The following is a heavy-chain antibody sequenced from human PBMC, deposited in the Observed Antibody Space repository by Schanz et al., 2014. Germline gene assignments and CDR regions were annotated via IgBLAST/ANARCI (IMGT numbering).Heavy chain of an antibody. J-gene: IGHJ4*02. CDR3: ARERGYGGGGGCLAFDY. D-gene: IGHD2-15*01. CDR2: ISSSGSYI. V-gene: IGHV3-21*01. Sequence: EVQLVESGGGLVKPGGSLRLSCAASGFTFSSYKMNWVRQAPGKGLEWVSSISSSGSYIHYADSVKGRFTISRDNAKNTRYLQMNPRRAEDAAVDEYARERGYGGGGGCLAFDYWGQGTLVTVAS. CDR1: GFTFSSYK.